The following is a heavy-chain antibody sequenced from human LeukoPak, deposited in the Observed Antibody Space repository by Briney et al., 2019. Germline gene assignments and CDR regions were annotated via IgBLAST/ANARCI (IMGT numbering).Heavy chain of an antibody. J-gene: IGHJ4*02. Sequence: ASVKVSCKASGYTFTSYHMHWVRQAPGQGLEWMGIINPSGGSTNYAQKFQGRVTLTRDTSTSTVYMELSSLRSEDTAVYYCARGGSVRGAPVNYWGQGTLVTVSS. D-gene: IGHD3-10*01. CDR3: ARGGSVRGAPVNY. CDR1: GYTFTSYH. CDR2: INPSGGST. V-gene: IGHV1-46*01.